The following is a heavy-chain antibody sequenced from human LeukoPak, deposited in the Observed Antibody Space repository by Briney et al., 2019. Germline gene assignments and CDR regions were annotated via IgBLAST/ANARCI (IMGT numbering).Heavy chain of an antibody. CDR3: ARVTPLLIAVAGTEYYYYYMDV. J-gene: IGHJ6*03. V-gene: IGHV3-21*05. CDR2: ISSSSSNI. CDR1: GLTFSSYS. Sequence: GGSLRLFCAASGLTFSSYSMNWVRQAPGKGLEWGSYISSSSSNIYYADSVKGRFTISRDNAKNSLYLQMNSLRAEDTAVYYCARVTPLLIAVAGTEYYYYYMDVWGKGTTVTVS. D-gene: IGHD6-19*01.